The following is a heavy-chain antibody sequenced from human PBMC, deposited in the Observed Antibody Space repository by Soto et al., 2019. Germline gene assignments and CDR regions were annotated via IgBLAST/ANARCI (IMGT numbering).Heavy chain of an antibody. CDR2: IYHGGRT. J-gene: IGHJ4*02. V-gene: IGHV4-59*02. Sequence: PSDTLSLTCTVSGDSVTNYFWSWMRQPPGKGLEWIGHIYHGGRTNYSPSLRSRVTMSLDSSKNQFSLNLSSVTAADTAVYFCARDPGYCTNGVCPIFDFWGQGLLVTVSS. D-gene: IGHD2-8*01. CDR1: GDSVTNYF. CDR3: ARDPGYCTNGVCPIFDF.